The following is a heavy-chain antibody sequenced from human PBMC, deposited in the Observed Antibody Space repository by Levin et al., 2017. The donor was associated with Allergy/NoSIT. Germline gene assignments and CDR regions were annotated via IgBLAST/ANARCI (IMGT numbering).Heavy chain of an antibody. D-gene: IGHD2-2*01. Sequence: LSLTCAASGFTFSTYGMHWVRQAPGKGLEWVAVISFDGDNKYYADSVKGRFTISRDNFKNTLYLQMNSLRVEDTAVYYCAKDLGLYYSSIEYWGQGILVTVSS. CDR3: AKDLGLYYSSIEY. J-gene: IGHJ4*02. CDR2: ISFDGDNK. V-gene: IGHV3-30*18. CDR1: GFTFSTYG.